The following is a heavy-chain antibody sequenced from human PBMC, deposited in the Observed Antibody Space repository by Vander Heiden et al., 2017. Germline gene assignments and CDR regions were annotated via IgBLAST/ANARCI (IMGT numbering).Heavy chain of an antibody. D-gene: IGHD1-1*01. J-gene: IGHJ4*02. V-gene: IGHV3-21*01. Sequence: EVQLVESGGGLVNPGVSLRLSCAASGFTFSSYTVNWVRQAPGKGLEWVSSITGKSSYIYYADSVKGRFTISRDNARNSLSLQMSSMRAEDTAVYYCARGGANWDLYYYDYWGRGTLVTVSS. CDR3: ARGGANWDLYYYDY. CDR2: ITGKSSYI. CDR1: GFTFSSYT.